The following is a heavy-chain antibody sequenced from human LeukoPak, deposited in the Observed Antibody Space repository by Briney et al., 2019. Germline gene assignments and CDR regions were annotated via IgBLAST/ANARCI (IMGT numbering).Heavy chain of an antibody. CDR1: GDSNSTYY. CDR3: ARVGFWSGYYHFDY. D-gene: IGHD3-3*01. V-gene: IGHV4-59*01. J-gene: IGHJ4*02. CDR2: IYYSGST. Sequence: SETLSLTCTVSGDSNSTYYWTWVRQPPGKGLEWIGYIYYSGSTNYNPSLKSRVTISVDTSKNQFFLKLSSVTAADTAVYYCARVGFWSGYYHFDYWGQGTLVTVSS.